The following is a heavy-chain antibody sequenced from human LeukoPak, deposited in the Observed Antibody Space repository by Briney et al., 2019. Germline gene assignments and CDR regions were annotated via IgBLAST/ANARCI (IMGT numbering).Heavy chain of an antibody. V-gene: IGHV1-46*01. CDR2: INPGDGTT. J-gene: IGHJ2*01. CDR1: DYIFTNYY. D-gene: IGHD4-17*01. Sequence: ASVKVSCKASDYIFTNYYMHWVRQAPGQGLEWMGMINPGDGTTSHAQKFQGRVTMTRDTSTSTVYMELSGLTSEDTAFYHCARVPRTNYGDYQGGYWYFDLWGRGTLVTVSS. CDR3: ARVPRTNYGDYQGGYWYFDL.